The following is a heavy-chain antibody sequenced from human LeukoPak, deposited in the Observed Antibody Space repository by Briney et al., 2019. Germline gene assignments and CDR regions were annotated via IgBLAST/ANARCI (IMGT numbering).Heavy chain of an antibody. Sequence: PGRSLRLSCAASGVTFDDYDRHWVRQAPGKGLEWVGGISWNSGSIGYADSVKGGFTISRDNAKNSLYLQMNSLRAEDTALYYCAKDIGAVAGYAFDIWGQGTMVTVSS. D-gene: IGHD6-19*01. CDR2: ISWNSGSI. J-gene: IGHJ3*02. CDR1: GVTFDDYD. CDR3: AKDIGAVAGYAFDI. V-gene: IGHV3-9*01.